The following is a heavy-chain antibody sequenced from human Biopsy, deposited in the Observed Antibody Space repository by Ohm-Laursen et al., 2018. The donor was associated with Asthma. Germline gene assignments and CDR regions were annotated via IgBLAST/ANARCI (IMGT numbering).Heavy chain of an antibody. CDR1: GGSINIGDYY. CDR3: ARTTYGHDGFDP. Sequence: TLSLTWTVSGGSINIGDYYWSWIRQHPVKGLEWIGHIYYSGSTYYNPSLKSRVSISLDTSNNQFSLSLTSVTAADTAVYYCARTTYGHDGFDPWGQGTLVTVSS. D-gene: IGHD4-17*01. CDR2: IYYSGST. V-gene: IGHV4-31*02. J-gene: IGHJ5*02.